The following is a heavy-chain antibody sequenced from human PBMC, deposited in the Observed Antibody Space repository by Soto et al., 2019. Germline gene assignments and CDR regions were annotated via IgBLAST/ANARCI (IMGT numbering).Heavy chain of an antibody. CDR3: AGSFKYGSGTFDALDV. D-gene: IGHD3-10*01. CDR1: GGTSSDYA. V-gene: IGHV1-69*01. CDR2: IIPIFGTA. J-gene: IGHJ3*01. Sequence: QVLLVQSGTEVKKPGSSVKVSCQASGGTSSDYALTWVRQAPGQGIEWMGGIIPIFGTATYAQRFQGRVSITADESSSTAYMELSSLKSEDTAVYYCAGSFKYGSGTFDALDVWGHGTMVMVSS.